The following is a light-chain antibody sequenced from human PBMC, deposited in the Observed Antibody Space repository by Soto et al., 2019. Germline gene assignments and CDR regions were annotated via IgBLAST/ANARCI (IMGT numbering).Light chain of an antibody. J-gene: IGKJ2*01. CDR3: HKYGSSPHT. CDR1: QSVNTRY. CDR2: AAS. Sequence: EIVLTQSPGALSLSPGDRATLSCRASQSVNTRYLAWYQQRPGQAPRLLNYAASSRATGIPDRFSGSGSGTDFTLTIVRLEPEDSGMFYCHKYGSSPHTFGQGTKLEIK. V-gene: IGKV3-20*01.